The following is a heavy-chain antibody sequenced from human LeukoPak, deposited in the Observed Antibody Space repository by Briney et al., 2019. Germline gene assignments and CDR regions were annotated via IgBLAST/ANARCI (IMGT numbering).Heavy chain of an antibody. CDR3: ATVSDSSSWNYYYYMDV. Sequence: PSETLSLTCTVSGGSISSYYWSWIRQPPGKGLEWIGYIHYSGSTNYSPSLKSRLTISVETSKNQFSLKLSSVTAADTAVYYCATVSDSSSWNYYYYMDVWGKGTTVTISS. J-gene: IGHJ6*03. CDR1: GGSISSYY. V-gene: IGHV4-59*01. D-gene: IGHD6-13*01. CDR2: IHYSGST.